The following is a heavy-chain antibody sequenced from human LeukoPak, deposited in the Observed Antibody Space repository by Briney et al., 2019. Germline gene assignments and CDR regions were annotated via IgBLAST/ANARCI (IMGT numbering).Heavy chain of an antibody. Sequence: PSETLSLTCAVSGGSISSGYYWGWIRQPPGKGLEWIGSIYHSGTTYYNPSLKSRVTISVDTSKNQFSLKLSSVTATDTAVYYCARVTFTMVRGVTHFDYWGQGTLVTVSS. D-gene: IGHD3-10*01. CDR3: ARVTFTMVRGVTHFDY. V-gene: IGHV4-38-2*01. J-gene: IGHJ4*02. CDR2: IYHSGTT. CDR1: GGSISSGYY.